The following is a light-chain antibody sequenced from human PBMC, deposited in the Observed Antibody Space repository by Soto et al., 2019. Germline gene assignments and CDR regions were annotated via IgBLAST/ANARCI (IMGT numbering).Light chain of an antibody. CDR2: KAS. CDR1: QSISDW. V-gene: IGKV1-5*03. Sequence: DTPMTQSPSTLSASVGDRVTITCRASQSISDWLAWYQQKPGKAPKLLIYKASILQRGVPSRFSGSGSGAELTLTISGLQAEDFATYYCQHYNDYPWTFGQGTKVEIK. CDR3: QHYNDYPWT. J-gene: IGKJ1*01.